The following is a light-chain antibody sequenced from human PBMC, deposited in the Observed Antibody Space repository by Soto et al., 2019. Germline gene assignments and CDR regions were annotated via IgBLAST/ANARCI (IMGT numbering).Light chain of an antibody. CDR3: QHYVSPPIT. Sequence: IVLTQSPCTLSLSPGERATLSCRASQSVTSNYLACYQRKPGHAPRLRVYGASSRATGISDRFSGSGSGTDFTLTISRLEPEDFAVYYCQHYVSPPITFGQGTRLEI. V-gene: IGKV3-20*01. CDR1: QSVTSNY. CDR2: GAS. J-gene: IGKJ5*01.